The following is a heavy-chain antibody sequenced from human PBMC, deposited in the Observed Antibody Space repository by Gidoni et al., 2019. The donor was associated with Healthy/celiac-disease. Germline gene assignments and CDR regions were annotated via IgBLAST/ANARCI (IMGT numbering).Heavy chain of an antibody. CDR3: ARDRYSSSWNRGSFDP. V-gene: IGHV1-3*01. CDR2: INAGNGNT. J-gene: IGHJ5*02. CDR1: GYTFTSYA. Sequence: QVQLVQSGAEVKKPGASVKVSCKASGYTFTSYAMHWVRQAPGQRLEWMGWINAGNGNTKYSQKFQGRVTITRDTSASTAYMELSSLRSEDTAVYYCARDRYSSSWNRGSFDPWGQGTLVTVSS. D-gene: IGHD6-13*01.